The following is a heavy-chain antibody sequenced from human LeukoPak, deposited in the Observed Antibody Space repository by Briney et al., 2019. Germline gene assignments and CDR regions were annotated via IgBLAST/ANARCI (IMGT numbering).Heavy chain of an antibody. CDR3: ASLLTYSSGWYGGY. CDR2: IKQDGSTK. V-gene: IGHV3-7*03. CDR1: GFTFSSYE. Sequence: PGRSLRLSCAASGFTFSSYEMNWVRQAPGKGLEWVSYIKQDGSTKYYVDSVKGRFTISRDNAKNSRYLQMNSLRAEDTAVYYCASLLTYSSGWYGGYWGQGTLVTVSS. D-gene: IGHD6-19*01. J-gene: IGHJ4*02.